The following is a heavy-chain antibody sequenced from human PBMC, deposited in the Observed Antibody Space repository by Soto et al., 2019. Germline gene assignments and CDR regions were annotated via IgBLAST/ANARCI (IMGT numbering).Heavy chain of an antibody. Sequence: PSETLSLTCNVAGDPISTGVCTWAWIRQPPGKALEWIGHTYHSGSTYYNPSLKSRVTISVDRSKNQFSLKLSSVTAADTAVYYCARVPDRWGQGTLVTVSS. D-gene: IGHD2-2*01. V-gene: IGHV4-30-2*01. J-gene: IGHJ5*02. CDR3: ARVPDR. CDR2: TYHSGST. CDR1: GDPISTGVCT.